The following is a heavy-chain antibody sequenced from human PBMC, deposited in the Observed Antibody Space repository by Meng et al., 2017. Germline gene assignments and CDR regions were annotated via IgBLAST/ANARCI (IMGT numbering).Heavy chain of an antibody. D-gene: IGHD3-16*01. CDR3: ARVRRQGVWYFDL. Sequence: GGSLRLSCAASGFTFSSYSMNWVRQAPGKGLEWVSSISSSSSYIYYADSVKGRFTISRDNAKNSLYLQMNSLRAEDTAVYYCARVRRQGVWYFDLWGHGTLVTVSS. CDR2: ISSSSSYI. CDR1: GFTFSSYS. J-gene: IGHJ2*01. V-gene: IGHV3-21*01.